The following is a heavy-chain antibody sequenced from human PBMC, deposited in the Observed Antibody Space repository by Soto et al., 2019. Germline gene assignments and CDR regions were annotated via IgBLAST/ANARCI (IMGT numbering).Heavy chain of an antibody. CDR2: INHSGST. J-gene: IGHJ6*02. Sequence: SETLSLTCAVYGGSFSGYYWSWIRQPPGKGLEWIGEINHSGSTNYNPSLKSRVTISVDTLYLQMNSLRAEDTAVYYCAKDHQGTPHYYYGMDVWGQGTTVTVSS. V-gene: IGHV4-34*01. D-gene: IGHD2-2*01. CDR1: GGSFSGYY. CDR3: AKDHQGTPHYYYGMDV.